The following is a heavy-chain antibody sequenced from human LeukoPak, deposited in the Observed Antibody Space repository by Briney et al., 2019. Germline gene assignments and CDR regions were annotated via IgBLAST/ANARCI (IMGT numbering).Heavy chain of an antibody. D-gene: IGHD6-6*01. CDR3: ARLDWEYSCSFGIDY. Sequence: SETLSLTCTVSGGSISSSSYYWGWIRQPSGKGLEWLGSIYYSGSTYYNPSLKSRVTISVDTSKNQFSLKLSSVTAADTAVYYCARLDWEYSCSFGIDYWGQGTLVTVSS. J-gene: IGHJ4*02. CDR2: IYYSGST. V-gene: IGHV4-39*01. CDR1: GGSISSSSYY.